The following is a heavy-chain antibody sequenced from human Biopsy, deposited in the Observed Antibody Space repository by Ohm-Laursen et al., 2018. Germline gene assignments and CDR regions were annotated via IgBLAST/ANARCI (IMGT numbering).Heavy chain of an antibody. Sequence: TLSLTCTVSGVSISSYYWSWIGQRPGKGLEWIGYIYYTGSTDYNPSLQSRVTISVDTSKNHFSLRMRSVTPADTAIYYCARDRGFFSDRTVPCYFDLWGRGTLVTVSS. V-gene: IGHV4-59*01. J-gene: IGHJ2*01. CDR3: ARDRGFFSDRTVPCYFDL. D-gene: IGHD3-3*01. CDR2: IYYTGST. CDR1: GVSISSYY.